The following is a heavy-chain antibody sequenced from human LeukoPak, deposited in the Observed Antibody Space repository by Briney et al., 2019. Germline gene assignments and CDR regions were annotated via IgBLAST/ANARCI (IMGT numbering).Heavy chain of an antibody. V-gene: IGHV3-74*01. D-gene: IGHD4-17*01. J-gene: IGHJ6*03. Sequence: GGSLRLSCAASGFTFSSYWMHWVRQAPGKGLVWVSRINSDGSSTSYADSVKGRFTISRDNAKNTLYLQMNSLRAEDTAVYYYARDGDYGDYAPYYYYYYMDVWGKGTTVTVSS. CDR3: ARDGDYGDYAPYYYYYYMDV. CDR2: INSDGSST. CDR1: GFTFSSYW.